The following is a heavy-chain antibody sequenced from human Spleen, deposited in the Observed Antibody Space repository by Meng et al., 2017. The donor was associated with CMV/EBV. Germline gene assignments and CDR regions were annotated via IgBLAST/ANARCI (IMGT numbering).Heavy chain of an antibody. V-gene: IGHV3-30*02. J-gene: IGHJ3*02. CDR1: GFTFSSYG. D-gene: IGHD1/OR15-1a*01. CDR3: AKEAPYNWNTFDI. Sequence: GESLKISCAASGFTFSSYGMHWVRQAPGKGLEWVAFIRYDGNNKYYTDSVKGRFTISRDNSKNTLYVQMNSLRAEDTAVYYCAKEAPYNWNTFDIWGQGTMVTVSS. CDR2: IRYDGNNK.